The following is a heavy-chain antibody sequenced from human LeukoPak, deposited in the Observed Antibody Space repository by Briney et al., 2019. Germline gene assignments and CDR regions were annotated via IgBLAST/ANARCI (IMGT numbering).Heavy chain of an antibody. Sequence: GGSLRLSCAASGFTFNNYGIHWVRQAPGKGLEWVSSISSSSSYIYYADSVKGRFTISRDNAKNSLYLQMNSLRAEDTAVYYCTRDVRVDTAIWGYYYYMDVWGKGTTVTISS. CDR1: GFTFNNYG. CDR2: ISSSSSYI. D-gene: IGHD5-18*01. J-gene: IGHJ6*03. CDR3: TRDVRVDTAIWGYYYYMDV. V-gene: IGHV3-21*01.